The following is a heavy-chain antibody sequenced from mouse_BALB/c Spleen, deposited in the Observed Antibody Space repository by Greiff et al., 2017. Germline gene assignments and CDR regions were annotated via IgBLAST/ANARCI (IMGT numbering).Heavy chain of an antibody. Sequence: EVQGVESGGDLVKPGGSLKLSCAASGFTFSSYGMSWVRQTPDKRLEWVATISSGGSYTYYPDSVKGRFTISRDNAKNTLYLQMSSLKSEDTAMYYCARRSTVPYYFDYWGQGTTLTVSS. CDR3: ARRSTVPYYFDY. D-gene: IGHD5-1*01. CDR1: GFTFSSYG. J-gene: IGHJ2*01. V-gene: IGHV5-6*01. CDR2: ISSGGSYT.